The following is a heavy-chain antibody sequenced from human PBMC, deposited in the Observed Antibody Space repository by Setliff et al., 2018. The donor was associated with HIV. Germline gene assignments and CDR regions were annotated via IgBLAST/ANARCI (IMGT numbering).Heavy chain of an antibody. CDR2: INHSGST. Sequence: SETLSLTCAVFGGSFTDIGGSFTDYYWIWIRQPPGKGLEWIGEINHSGSTHYNPSLKSRFTISVDTSKNQFSLKLSSVTAADTAVYYCARESGYTGGWGYGATYNYYMDVWGKGTTVTVSS. CDR1: GGSFTDIGGSFTDYY. CDR3: ARESGYTGGWGYGATYNYYMDV. V-gene: IGHV4-34*01. D-gene: IGHD6-19*01. J-gene: IGHJ6*03.